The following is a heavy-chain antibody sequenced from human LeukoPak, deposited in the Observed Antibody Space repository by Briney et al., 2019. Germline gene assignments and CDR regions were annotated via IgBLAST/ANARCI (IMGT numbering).Heavy chain of an antibody. Sequence: ASVTVSCKASGYTFTSYGISWVRQAPGQGLEWMGWISAYNGNTNYAQKLQGRVTMTTDTSTSTAYMELRSLRPDDTAVYYCARDLLVGVVPAATLLAAFDYWGQGTLVTVSS. D-gene: IGHD2-2*01. CDR2: ISAYNGNT. J-gene: IGHJ4*02. CDR3: ARDLLVGVVPAATLLAAFDY. CDR1: GYTFTSYG. V-gene: IGHV1-18*01.